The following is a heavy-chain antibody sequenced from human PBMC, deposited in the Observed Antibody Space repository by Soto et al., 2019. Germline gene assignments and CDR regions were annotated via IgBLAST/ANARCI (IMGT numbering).Heavy chain of an antibody. D-gene: IGHD3-9*01. CDR1: GYSFTSYW. J-gene: IGHJ4*02. CDR2: IDTSDSYT. CDR3: ARHANYDILTGPDY. V-gene: IGHV5-10-1*01. Sequence: GESLKISCKGSGYSFTSYWISWVRQMPGKGLEWMGRIDTSDSYTNYSPSFQGHVTISADKSISTAYLQWSSLKASDTAMYYCARHANYDILTGPDYWGQGTLVTVSS.